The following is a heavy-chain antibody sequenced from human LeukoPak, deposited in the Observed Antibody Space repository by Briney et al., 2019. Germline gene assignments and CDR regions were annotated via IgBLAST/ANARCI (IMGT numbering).Heavy chain of an antibody. D-gene: IGHD3-9*01. V-gene: IGHV3-48*02. CDR3: ARGALRYSDY. CDR1: GFTVISNY. J-gene: IGHJ4*02. Sequence: GGSLRLSCAASGFTVISNYMNWVRQAPGKGLEWVSSISSSSSAIYYAASVKGRFTISRDNAKNSLYLQMNSLRDEDTAVYYCARGALRYSDYWGQGTLVTVSS. CDR2: ISSSSSAI.